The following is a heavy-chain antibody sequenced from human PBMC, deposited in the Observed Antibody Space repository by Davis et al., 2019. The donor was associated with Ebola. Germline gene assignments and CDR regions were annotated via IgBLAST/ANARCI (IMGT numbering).Heavy chain of an antibody. CDR1: GGSISSYY. Sequence: SETLSLTCTVSGGSISSYYWSWIRQPPGKGLEWIWYIYYSGSTNYNPSLKSRVTISVDTSKNQFSLKLSSVTAADTAVYYCARIDGGTGLYYYYYMDVWGKGTTVTVSS. CDR3: ARIDGGTGLYYYYYMDV. D-gene: IGHD4-23*01. J-gene: IGHJ6*03. V-gene: IGHV4-59*12. CDR2: IYYSGST.